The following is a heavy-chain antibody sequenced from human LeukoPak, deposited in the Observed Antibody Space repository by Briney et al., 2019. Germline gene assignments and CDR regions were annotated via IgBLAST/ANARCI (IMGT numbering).Heavy chain of an antibody. J-gene: IGHJ5*02. CDR3: ARLRSLTQFTFDP. CDR1: GYSFTSYW. D-gene: IGHD3-3*01. Sequence: GESLKISCKGSGYSFTSYWIGWVRQMPGKGLEWMGIMYPGDSDTRYSPSFQGQVTISVDKSISTAYLQWSSLKASDTAMYYCARLRSLTQFTFDPWGQGTLVTVSS. V-gene: IGHV5-51*01. CDR2: MYPGDSDT.